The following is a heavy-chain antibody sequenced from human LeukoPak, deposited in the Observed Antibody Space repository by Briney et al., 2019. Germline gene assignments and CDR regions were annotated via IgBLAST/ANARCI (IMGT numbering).Heavy chain of an antibody. J-gene: IGHJ4*02. D-gene: IGHD6-19*01. Sequence: ASVKVSCKASGYTFTSYAMHWVRQAPGQGLEWMGWISAYNGNTNYAQKLQGRVTMTTDTSTSTAYMKLRSLRSDDTAVYYCAKIAVADYYFDYWGQGTLVTVSS. CDR1: GYTFTSYA. CDR3: AKIAVADYYFDY. CDR2: ISAYNGNT. V-gene: IGHV1-18*01.